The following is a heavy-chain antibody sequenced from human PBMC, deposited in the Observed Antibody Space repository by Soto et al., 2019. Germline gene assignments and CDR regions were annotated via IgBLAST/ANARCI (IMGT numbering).Heavy chain of an antibody. V-gene: IGHV1-69*13. J-gene: IGHJ6*02. CDR2: IIPIFGTA. CDR3: ARSPGIQLWTYYYYGMDV. Sequence: SLKFSCEASGGTFSSYAISWVRQAPGQGVEWMGGIIPIFGTANYAQKFQGRVTITADESTSTAYMELSSLRSEDTAVYYCARSPGIQLWTYYYYGMDVWGQGTTVTVSS. CDR1: GGTFSSYA. D-gene: IGHD5-18*01.